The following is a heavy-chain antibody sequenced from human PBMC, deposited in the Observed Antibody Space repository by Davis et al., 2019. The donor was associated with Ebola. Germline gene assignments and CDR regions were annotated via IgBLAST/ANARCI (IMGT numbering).Heavy chain of an antibody. Sequence: ASVKVSCKASGYNFTNYAITWVRQAPGQGLGWMGWISGYNGNTNYTQKLQGRVTMTTDTSTSTAYMELRSLRSDDTAVYYCARDFGRYGMDVWGQGTTVTVSS. V-gene: IGHV1-18*01. CDR1: GYNFTNYA. J-gene: IGHJ6*02. CDR2: ISGYNGNT. CDR3: ARDFGRYGMDV. D-gene: IGHD3-10*01.